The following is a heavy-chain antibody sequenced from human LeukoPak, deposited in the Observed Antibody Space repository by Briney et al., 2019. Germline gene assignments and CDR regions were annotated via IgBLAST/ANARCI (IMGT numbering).Heavy chain of an antibody. J-gene: IGHJ6*02. V-gene: IGHV3-23*01. Sequence: PGGSLRLSCAASGFTFRDCAMTWVRQAPGKGLEWVSSIGSDDNKHYSESVKGRFAISRDNSKNALFLQMSSLRAEDTAVYYCAKDLHYCVAMDVWSQGTTVTGSS. CDR1: GFTFRDCA. CDR2: IGSDDNK. D-gene: IGHD2-21*01. CDR3: AKDLHYCVAMDV.